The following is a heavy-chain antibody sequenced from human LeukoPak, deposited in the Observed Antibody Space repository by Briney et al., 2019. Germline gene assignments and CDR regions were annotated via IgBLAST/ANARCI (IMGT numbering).Heavy chain of an antibody. CDR3: ARDDSSGVAFVY. J-gene: IGHJ4*02. CDR2: IIPIFGTA. D-gene: IGHD6-19*01. CDR1: GGTFSSYA. V-gene: IGHV1-69*05. Sequence: ASVKVSCKASGGTFSSYAISWVRQAPGQGLEWMGRIIPIFGTANYAQKFQGRVTITTDESTSTAYMELSSLRSEDTAVYYCARDDSSGVAFVYWGQGTLVTVSS.